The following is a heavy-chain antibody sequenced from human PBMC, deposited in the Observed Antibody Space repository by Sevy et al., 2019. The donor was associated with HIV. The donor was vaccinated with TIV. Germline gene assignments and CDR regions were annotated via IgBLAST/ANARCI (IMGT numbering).Heavy chain of an antibody. V-gene: IGHV3-74*01. CDR1: GFTFSSYW. CDR3: ARVGYCSSTRTYYYGMDV. Sequence: GGSLRLSCAASGFTFSSYWMHWVRQAPGKGLVWVSRINSDGSSTSYADSVKGRFTISRDNAKNTLYLQMNSLRAEDTAVYYCARVGYCSSTRTYYYGMDVWGQGTTVTVSS. CDR2: INSDGSST. J-gene: IGHJ6*02. D-gene: IGHD2-2*01.